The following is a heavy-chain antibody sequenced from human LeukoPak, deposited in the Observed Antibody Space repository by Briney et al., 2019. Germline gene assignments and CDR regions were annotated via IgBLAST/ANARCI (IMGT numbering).Heavy chain of an antibody. CDR1: GFTVSTKY. Sequence: GGSLRLSCAASGFTVSTKYMTWVRQAPGKGLEWVSVIYSSGSTYYADSVKGRFIISRDNIKNTLSLQMNSLRAVDTAVYYCARADLWFGEFYWGQGTLVTVSS. CDR3: ARADLWFGEFY. CDR2: IYSSGST. D-gene: IGHD3-10*01. V-gene: IGHV3-53*01. J-gene: IGHJ4*02.